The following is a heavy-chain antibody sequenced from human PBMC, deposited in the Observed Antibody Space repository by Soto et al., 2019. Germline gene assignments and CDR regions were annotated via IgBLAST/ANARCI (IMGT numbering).Heavy chain of an antibody. CDR1: GYTFTTYY. Sequence: ASVKVSCKASGYTFTTYYIHWVRQAPGQGLEWMGIINPSGGSTSYAQKFQGRVTMTRDASTTTVYMDLSSLRSDDTAVYYCARDHYYDSSGYYYVRSQGRGAMDVWGQGTMVTVSS. J-gene: IGHJ6*02. CDR3: ARDHYYDSSGYYYVRSQGRGAMDV. D-gene: IGHD3-22*01. V-gene: IGHV1-46*03. CDR2: INPSGGST.